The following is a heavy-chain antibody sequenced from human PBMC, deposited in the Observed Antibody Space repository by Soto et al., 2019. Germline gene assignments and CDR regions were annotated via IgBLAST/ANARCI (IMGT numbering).Heavy chain of an antibody. CDR2: ISGSGAKT. V-gene: IGHV3-23*01. D-gene: IGHD2-2*01. CDR1: GFTFSNYA. CDR3: AKEDIGGKCISPDCYGIDWFDP. J-gene: IGHJ5*02. Sequence: QLLESGGDLVQPGGSLSLSCAASGFTFSNYAMNWVRQAPGKGLEWVSSISGSGAKTYYADSVRGRFTISRDNSQKTLYLQLTSLRPEDTAIYYCAKEDIGGKCISPDCYGIDWFDPWGQGTLVTVSS.